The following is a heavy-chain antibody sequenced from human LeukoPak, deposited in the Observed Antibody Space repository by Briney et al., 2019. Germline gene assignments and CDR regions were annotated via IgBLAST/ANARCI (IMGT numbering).Heavy chain of an antibody. CDR3: AKDSPIGVTMFCAGLDY. CDR2: ISGSGGST. V-gene: IGHV3-23*01. Sequence: PGGSLRLSCAASGFTFSTYGMSWVRQAPGKGLEWVSGISGSGGSTFYADSVKGRFTISRDNSKSTLFLQMNSLRAEDTAVYYCAKDSPIGVTMFCAGLDYWGQGTLVTVSS. J-gene: IGHJ4*02. D-gene: IGHD3-10*02. CDR1: GFTFSTYG.